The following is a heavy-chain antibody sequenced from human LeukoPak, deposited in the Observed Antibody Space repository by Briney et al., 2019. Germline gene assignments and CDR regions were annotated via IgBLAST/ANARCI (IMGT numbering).Heavy chain of an antibody. Sequence: GGSLRLSCSASGFTFSSFAMNWVRQAPGKGLEYVAAISRNGGSTYYADSVKGRFAISRDNSKSTLYLQMSSLRAEDTAVYLCVKDLRSDFMGVLSRYLSYWGQGTLVTVSS. J-gene: IGHJ4*02. CDR2: ISRNGGST. V-gene: IGHV3-64D*09. CDR1: GFTFSSFA. CDR3: VKDLRSDFMGVLSRYLSY. D-gene: IGHD2/OR15-2a*01.